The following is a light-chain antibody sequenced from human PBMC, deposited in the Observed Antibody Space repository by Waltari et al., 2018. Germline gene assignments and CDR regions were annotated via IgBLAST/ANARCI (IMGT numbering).Light chain of an antibody. CDR3: QSYDDSLSGSL. V-gene: IGLV1-40*01. CDR1: HSNIGTGFG. CDR2: GNT. J-gene: IGLJ1*01. Sequence: QSVLTQPPSVSGAPGQRVPISCTGSHSNIGTGFGVHWYQQLPGTAPKPPIYGNTDRPSGVPDRFSGSKSGTSAFLAITGLQAEDEADYYCQSYDDSLSGSLFGTGTKVTVL.